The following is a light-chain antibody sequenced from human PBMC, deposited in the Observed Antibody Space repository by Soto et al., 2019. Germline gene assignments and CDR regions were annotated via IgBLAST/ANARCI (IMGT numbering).Light chain of an antibody. CDR2: GAS. CDR3: QQCNNWPQWT. Sequence: EIVMTQSPATLSVSPGERATLSCRASQSVSSNLAWYQQKPGQAPRLLIYGASTRATGIPARFSGSGSGTDLTLTISSLEPEDFAVYYCQQCNNWPQWTFGQGTKVDIK. V-gene: IGKV3-15*01. J-gene: IGKJ1*01. CDR1: QSVSSN.